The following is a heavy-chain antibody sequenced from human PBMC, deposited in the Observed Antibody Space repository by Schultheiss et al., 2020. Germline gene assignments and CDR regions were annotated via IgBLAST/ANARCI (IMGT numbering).Heavy chain of an antibody. J-gene: IGHJ3*02. D-gene: IGHD7-27*01. CDR3: AKDAGEVDAFDI. V-gene: IGHV3-23*01. Sequence: GGSLRLSCAASGFTVSSNYMSWVRQAPGKGLEWVSAISSIGGSTYYADSVKGRFTISRDNSKNTLYLQMNSLRAEDTAVYYCAKDAGEVDAFDIWGQGTMVTVSS. CDR2: ISSIGGST. CDR1: GFTVSSNY.